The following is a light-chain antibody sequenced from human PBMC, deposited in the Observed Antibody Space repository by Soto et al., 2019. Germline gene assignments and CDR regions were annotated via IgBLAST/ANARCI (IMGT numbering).Light chain of an antibody. J-gene: IGKJ3*01. CDR1: RSILSTSNNKNY. CDR3: QQYLNTPFT. Sequence: DTVMTQSPDSLAVSLGERATINCRSSRSILSTSNNKNYLSWYQQKPGQPPKLLVYWASTRESGVPDRFSGSGSGTDFTLTISSLQAEDVAVYYCQQYLNTPFTFGPGTKVEIK. CDR2: WAS. V-gene: IGKV4-1*01.